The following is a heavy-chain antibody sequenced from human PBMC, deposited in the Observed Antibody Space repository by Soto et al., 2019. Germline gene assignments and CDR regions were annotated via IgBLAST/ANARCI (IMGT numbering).Heavy chain of an antibody. V-gene: IGHV4-4*02. D-gene: IGHD1-1*01. Sequence: PSETLSLTCAVSGGSISISNWWSWFRQPPGKGLEWIGEIYHSGSTNYNPSLKSRVTISVDKSKNQFSLKLSSVTAADTAVYYCAREERNHYYYYGMDVWGQGTTVTVSS. J-gene: IGHJ6*02. CDR3: AREERNHYYYYGMDV. CDR1: GGSISISNW. CDR2: IYHSGST.